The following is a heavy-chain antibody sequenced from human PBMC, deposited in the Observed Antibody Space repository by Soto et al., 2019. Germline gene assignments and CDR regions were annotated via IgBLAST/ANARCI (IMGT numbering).Heavy chain of an antibody. D-gene: IGHD3-22*01. J-gene: IGHJ4*02. CDR3: ARQFDYDSSGHYYAY. CDR2: IIPMFGTP. CDR1: GGSFSSHA. V-gene: IGHV1-69*13. Sequence: GASVKVSCKASGGSFSSHAISWVRQGPGQGLEWMGGIIPMFGTPNYAEKFQGRLSITADESTTTVYMQLSSLRSEDTAVYYCARQFDYDSSGHYYAYWGQGTLVTVSS.